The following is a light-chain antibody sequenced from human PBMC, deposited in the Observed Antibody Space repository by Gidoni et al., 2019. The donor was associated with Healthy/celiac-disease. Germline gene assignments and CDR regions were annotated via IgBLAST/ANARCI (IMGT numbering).Light chain of an antibody. CDR2: GAS. CDR3: QQYGSSPFT. CDR1: QSVSSSY. Sequence: EIALTQSPGTVALFPGDSATLPCRASQSVSSSYLAWYQQKPGQAPRLLIYGASSRATGIPDRFSGSGSGTDFTLTISRLEPEDFAVYYCQQYGSSPFTFGPGTKVDIK. V-gene: IGKV3-20*01. J-gene: IGKJ3*01.